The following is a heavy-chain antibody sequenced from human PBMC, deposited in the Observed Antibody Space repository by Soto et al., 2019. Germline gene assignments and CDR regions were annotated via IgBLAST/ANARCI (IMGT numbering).Heavy chain of an antibody. CDR1: GFAFSDYG. CDR3: AKDSPVADY. J-gene: IGHJ4*02. Sequence: SAGFAFSDYGMHWVRQAPGKGLEWVAVISYDGSNKYYADSVKGRFTISRDDSKNTLYLQMNSLRTEDTALYYCAKDSPVADYWGQGTLVTVSS. CDR2: ISYDGSNK. D-gene: IGHD6-19*01. V-gene: IGHV3-30*18.